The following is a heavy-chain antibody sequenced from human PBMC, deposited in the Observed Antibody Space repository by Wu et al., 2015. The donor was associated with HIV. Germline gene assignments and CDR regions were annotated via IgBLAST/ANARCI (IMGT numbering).Heavy chain of an antibody. J-gene: IGHJ6*03. V-gene: IGHV1-46*01. CDR1: GYTFTGYY. Sequence: QVQLVQSGAEVKKPGASVKVSCKASGYTFTGYYMHWVRQAPGQGLEWMGIVNPSVGSTAYAQKFQGRVTMTSDTSITTAYMQLKRLRVDDTAVYFCARDLGSDFAIRGYYWYMDVWGRGTAITV. CDR3: ARDLGSDFAIRGYYWYMDV. D-gene: IGHD2-21*02. CDR2: VNPSVGST.